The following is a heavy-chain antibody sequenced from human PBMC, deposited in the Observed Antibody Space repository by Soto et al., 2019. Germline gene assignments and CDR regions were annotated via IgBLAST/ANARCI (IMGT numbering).Heavy chain of an antibody. CDR2: ISAYNGNT. D-gene: IGHD2-2*01. CDR3: ARDRRYCSSTSCYGPYNWFDP. CDR1: GYSFTNYG. J-gene: IGHJ5*02. Sequence: ASVKVSCKASGYSFTNYGISWVRQAPGQGLEWMGWISAYNGNTNYAQKLQGRVTMTTDTSTSTAYMELRSLRSDDTAVYYCARDRRYCSSTSCYGPYNWFDPWGQGTLVTVSS. V-gene: IGHV1-18*01.